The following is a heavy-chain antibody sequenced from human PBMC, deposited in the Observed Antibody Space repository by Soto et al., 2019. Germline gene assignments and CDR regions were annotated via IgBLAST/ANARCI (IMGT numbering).Heavy chain of an antibody. CDR2: ILSSGRS. V-gene: IGHV4-61*01. Sequence: PSETLSLTCTVSGESVSSGFYYWNWIRQAPGKGLEWIGSILSSGRSNYNPSLKSRVSMSEDTSKNQFSLRLTSVGAADSAIYYCARVVRCTRSGCYYLAMDVWGQGTTVTVSS. CDR1: GESVSSGFYY. J-gene: IGHJ6*02. CDR3: ARVVRCTRSGCYYLAMDV. D-gene: IGHD2-15*01.